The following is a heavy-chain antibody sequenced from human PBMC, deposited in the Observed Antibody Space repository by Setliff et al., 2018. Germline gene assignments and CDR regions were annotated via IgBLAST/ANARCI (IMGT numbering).Heavy chain of an antibody. CDR1: DDSISSRHYY. CDR3: ARMSGFLYTDV. J-gene: IGHJ6*03. Sequence: SETLSLTCTVSDDSISSRHYYWSWIRQPAGKGLEWLGQIYTSWSTNYNPSLKSRLTISLDTSKNQFSLTLSSVTAADTAVYYCARMSGFLYTDVWGKGTTVTVAS. V-gene: IGHV4-61*09. CDR2: IYTSWST. D-gene: IGHD3-3*01.